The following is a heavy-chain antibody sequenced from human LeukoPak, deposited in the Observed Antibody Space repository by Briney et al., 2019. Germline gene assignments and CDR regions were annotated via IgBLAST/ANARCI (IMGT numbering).Heavy chain of an antibody. D-gene: IGHD3-10*01. CDR2: INPNSGGT. Sequence: ASVKVSCKASGYTFTGYYMHWVRQAPGQGLEWMGWINPNSGGTNYAQKFQGRVTVTRDTSISTAYMELSRLRSDDTAVYYCARAVPGGPSHGMDVWGQGTTVTVSS. J-gene: IGHJ6*02. CDR1: GYTFTGYY. V-gene: IGHV1-2*02. CDR3: ARAVPGGPSHGMDV.